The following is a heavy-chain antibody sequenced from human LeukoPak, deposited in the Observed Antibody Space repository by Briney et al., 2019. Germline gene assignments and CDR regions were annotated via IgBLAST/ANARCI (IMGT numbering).Heavy chain of an antibody. D-gene: IGHD3-10*01. CDR2: ISYDGSNK. CDR3: ARAEPYYYGSGSYYTVND. CDR1: GFTFSSSA. V-gene: IGHV3-30-3*01. J-gene: IGHJ4*02. Sequence: GGSLRLSCAASGFTFSSSAMSWVRQAPGKGLEWVAVISYDGSNKYYADSVKGRFTISRDNSKNTLYLQMNSLRAEDTAVYYCARAEPYYYGSGSYYTVNDWGQGTLVTVSS.